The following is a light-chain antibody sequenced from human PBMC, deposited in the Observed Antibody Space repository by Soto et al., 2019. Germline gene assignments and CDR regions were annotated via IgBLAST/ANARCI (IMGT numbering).Light chain of an antibody. CDR2: DAS. Sequence: DIQMTQSPSSLSPSVGDTVTITCQASQDIKKYLNWYQQKPGKAPKLLIYDASNLEIGVPSRFSGSGSGTNFTSTINSLQSDDIATYYCQQYDNLHTFGQGTKLEI. CDR1: QDIKKY. CDR3: QQYDNLHT. J-gene: IGKJ2*01. V-gene: IGKV1-33*01.